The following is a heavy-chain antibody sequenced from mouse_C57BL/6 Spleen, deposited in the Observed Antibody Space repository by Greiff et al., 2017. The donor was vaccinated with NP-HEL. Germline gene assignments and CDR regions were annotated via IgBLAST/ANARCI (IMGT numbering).Heavy chain of an antibody. V-gene: IGHV1-64*01. CDR2: IHPNSGST. Sequence: QVQLQQPGAELVKPGASVKLSCKASGYTFTSYWMHWVKQRPGQGLEWIGMIHPNSGSTNYNEKFKSKATLTVDKSSSTAYMQLSSLTSEDSAVYYCARNYDYEGYAMDYWGQGTSVTVSS. CDR3: ARNYDYEGYAMDY. J-gene: IGHJ4*01. CDR1: GYTFTSYW. D-gene: IGHD2-4*01.